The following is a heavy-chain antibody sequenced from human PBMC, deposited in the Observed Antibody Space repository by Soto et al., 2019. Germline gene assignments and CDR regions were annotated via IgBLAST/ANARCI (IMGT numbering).Heavy chain of an antibody. D-gene: IGHD2-8*01. J-gene: IGHJ6*02. CDR2: IYPGDSDT. CDR1: GYSFTSYW. CDR3: ARLGCTNGVCYKSYYYGIDV. V-gene: IGHV5-51*01. Sequence: GESLKISCKGSGYSFTSYWIGWVRQMPGKGLEWMGIIYPGDSDTRYSPSFQGQVTISADKSISTAYLQWSSLKASDTAMYYCARLGCTNGVCYKSYYYGIDVWGQGTTVTVSS.